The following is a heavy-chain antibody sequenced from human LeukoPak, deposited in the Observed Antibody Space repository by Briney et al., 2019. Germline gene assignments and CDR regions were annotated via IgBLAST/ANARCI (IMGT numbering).Heavy chain of an antibody. Sequence: ETLSLTCTVSGGSISSYYWSWIRQPAGKGLEWVSGISGSGSSTHYTDSVKGRFTISRDNSKNTLYLQMNSLRAEDTAVYYCANGVATVQYYFDYWGQGTLVTVSS. J-gene: IGHJ4*02. D-gene: IGHD5-12*01. V-gene: IGHV3-23*01. CDR1: GGSISSYY. CDR2: ISGSGSST. CDR3: ANGVATVQYYFDY.